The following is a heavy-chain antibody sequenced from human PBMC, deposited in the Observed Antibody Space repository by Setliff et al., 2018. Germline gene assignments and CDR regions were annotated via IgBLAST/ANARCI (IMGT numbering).Heavy chain of an antibody. D-gene: IGHD1-26*01. CDR3: ARAPPNRYSGSYEYFYMDV. V-gene: IGHV4-4*08. CDR2: IYSSGRT. Sequence: SETLSLTCSVSGGSISSYYWIWIRQPPGKGLEWIGYIYSSGRTNYSPSLKSRVTLSVDTSNNQFSLKVSSVTAADTAVYYCARAPPNRYSGSYEYFYMDVWGKGTTVTVSS. J-gene: IGHJ6*03. CDR1: GGSISSYY.